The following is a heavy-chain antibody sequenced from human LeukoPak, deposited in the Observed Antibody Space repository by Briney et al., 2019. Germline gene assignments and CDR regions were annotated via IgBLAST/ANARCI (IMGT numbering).Heavy chain of an antibody. CDR3: AREVYYYSSGSYYNFDY. Sequence: SETLSLTCTGPDASISTYYWSWIRQPAGKGLEWIGHISSSGNTNYNPSLKSRVTMSVDTSKNHFSLKLTSVTAADTAVYYCAREVYYYSSGSYYNFDYWGQGTLVTVSS. D-gene: IGHD3-10*01. V-gene: IGHV4-4*07. J-gene: IGHJ4*02. CDR1: DASISTYY. CDR2: ISSSGNT.